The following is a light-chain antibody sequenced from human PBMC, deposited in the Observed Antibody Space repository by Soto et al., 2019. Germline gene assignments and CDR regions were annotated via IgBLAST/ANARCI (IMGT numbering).Light chain of an antibody. CDR1: SSDVGNYNF. CDR2: QVN. Sequence: QSVLTQPPSASGSPGQSVTISCTGTSSDVGNYNFVSWFQSRPGEVPKLLIYQVNERPSGVPDRFSGSKFGNSASLTVSGLQAEDEADYYCSSYAGSNNFIVFGGGTKVTVL. CDR3: SSYAGSNNFIV. J-gene: IGLJ3*02. V-gene: IGLV2-8*01.